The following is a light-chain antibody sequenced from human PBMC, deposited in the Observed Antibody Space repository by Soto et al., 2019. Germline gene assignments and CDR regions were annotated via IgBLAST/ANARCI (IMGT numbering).Light chain of an antibody. CDR2: SNN. J-gene: IGLJ1*01. CDR1: SSNIGSNT. V-gene: IGLV1-44*01. Sequence: QSVLTQPPSASGTPGQSVTISCSGSSSNIGSNTVNWYQQLPGTAPKLLIYSNNQRPSGVPDRFSGSKSGTSASLAISGLKSEDEGDYYCAAWDDSLNGYVFVNGTKVNV. CDR3: AAWDDSLNGYV.